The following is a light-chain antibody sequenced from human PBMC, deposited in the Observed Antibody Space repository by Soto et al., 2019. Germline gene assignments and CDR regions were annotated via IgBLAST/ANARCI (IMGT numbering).Light chain of an antibody. CDR3: PQINSYPII. J-gene: IGKJ5*01. Sequence: AIQLTQSPSSLSASVGDRVTITCRASQDIRGALAWYQQKPGKAPKILIYDVSSLQSGVPSRFSGSSSGTDFTFTISGLQPEDFATYYCPQINSYPIIFGQGTRLDIK. V-gene: IGKV1-13*02. CDR2: DVS. CDR1: QDIRGA.